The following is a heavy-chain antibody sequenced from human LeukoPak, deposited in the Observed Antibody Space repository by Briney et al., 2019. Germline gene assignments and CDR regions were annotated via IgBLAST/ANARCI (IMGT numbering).Heavy chain of an antibody. V-gene: IGHV3-23*01. CDR3: AKRPRGSSSWYYFDH. D-gene: IGHD6-13*01. J-gene: IGHJ4*02. Sequence: GSLRLSCAASGFTFSSYAMTWVRHAPGKGLELVSAISGSGGTTYYADSVKGLFTISRDNSTTTLYPQFTSLRAEDPALYYCAKRPRGSSSWYYFDHWRQATLLTVSS. CDR2: ISGSGGTT. CDR1: GFTFSSYA.